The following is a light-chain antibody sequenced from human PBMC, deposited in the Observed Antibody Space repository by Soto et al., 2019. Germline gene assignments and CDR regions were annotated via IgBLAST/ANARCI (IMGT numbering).Light chain of an antibody. CDR2: DAS. CDR3: QQYASSPRT. V-gene: IGKV3-20*01. J-gene: IGKJ4*01. CDR1: QSVGRNY. Sequence: EIVLTQSPGTLSVSPGERATLSCRASQSVGRNYLAWYQQKPGQAPRLLIYDASSRATGIPDRFSGSGSGTDFTLTISSLESEDFAVYYCQQYASSPRTFGGGTKVETK.